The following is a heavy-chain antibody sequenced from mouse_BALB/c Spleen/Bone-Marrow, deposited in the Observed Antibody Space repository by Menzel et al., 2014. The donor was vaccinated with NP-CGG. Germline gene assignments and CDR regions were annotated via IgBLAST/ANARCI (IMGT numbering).Heavy chain of an antibody. CDR3: AREGWLFRIDY. Sequence: LVESGPELVKPGASVKMSCKASGYTFTAYVMHWVKQKPGQGLEWIGYINPYNDGTNYIEKFKGKATLTSDIPSSPAYMELSSLTSEDSAVYYCAREGWLFRIDYWGQGTTLTVSS. V-gene: IGHV1-14*01. CDR1: GYTFTAYV. CDR2: INPYNDGT. D-gene: IGHD2-3*01. J-gene: IGHJ2*01.